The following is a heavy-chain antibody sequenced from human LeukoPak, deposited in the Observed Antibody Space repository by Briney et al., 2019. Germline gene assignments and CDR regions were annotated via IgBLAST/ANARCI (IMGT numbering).Heavy chain of an antibody. V-gene: IGHV1-2*02. J-gene: IGHJ4*02. Sequence: VASVKVSCEASGYTFTGYYMHWVRQAPGQGLEWMGWINPNSGDTNYAQKFQGRVTMTRDTSISTAYMELSRLGSDDTAVYYCARGVPPSYSSAWYVNYWGQGALVTVSS. D-gene: IGHD6-19*01. CDR1: GYTFTGYY. CDR3: ARGVPPSYSSAWYVNY. CDR2: INPNSGDT.